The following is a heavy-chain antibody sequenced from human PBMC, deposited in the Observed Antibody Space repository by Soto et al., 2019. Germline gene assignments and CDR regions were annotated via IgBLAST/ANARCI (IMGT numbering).Heavy chain of an antibody. CDR3: AKVHHCSSTSCYVLSPRLLDY. Sequence: GGSLRLSCAASGFTFSSYAMSWVRQAPGKGLEWVSAISGSGGSTYYADSVKGRFTISRDNSKNTLYLQMNSLRAEDTAVYYCAKVHHCSSTSCYVLSPRLLDYWGQGTLVTVSS. CDR2: ISGSGGST. CDR1: GFTFSSYA. J-gene: IGHJ4*02. V-gene: IGHV3-23*01. D-gene: IGHD2-2*01.